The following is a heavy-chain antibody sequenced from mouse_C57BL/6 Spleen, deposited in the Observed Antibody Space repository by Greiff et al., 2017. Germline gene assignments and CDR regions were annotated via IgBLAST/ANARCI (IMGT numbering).Heavy chain of an antibody. CDR1: GYSITSGYD. CDR3: ARDYSNWYFDV. V-gene: IGHV3-1*01. CDR2: ISYSGST. J-gene: IGHJ1*03. D-gene: IGHD2-5*01. Sequence: EVKVEESGPGMVKPSQSLSLTCTVTGYSITSGYDWHWIRHFPGNKLEWMGYISYSGSTNYNPSLKSRISITHDTSKNHFFLKLNSVTTEDTATYYSARDYSNWYFDVWGTGTTVTVSS.